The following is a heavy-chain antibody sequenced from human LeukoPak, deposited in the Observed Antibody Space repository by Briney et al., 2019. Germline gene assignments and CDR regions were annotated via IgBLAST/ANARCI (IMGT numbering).Heavy chain of an antibody. Sequence: SVKVSCKASGGTFSSYAISWVRQAPGQGLEWMGGIIPIFGTANYAQKFQGRVTITADESTSTAYMELSSLRSEDTAVYYCARRPSYSSGTFDYWGQGTLVTVSS. V-gene: IGHV1-69*13. J-gene: IGHJ4*02. CDR2: IIPIFGTA. CDR1: GGTFSSYA. CDR3: ARRPSYSSGTFDY. D-gene: IGHD6-19*01.